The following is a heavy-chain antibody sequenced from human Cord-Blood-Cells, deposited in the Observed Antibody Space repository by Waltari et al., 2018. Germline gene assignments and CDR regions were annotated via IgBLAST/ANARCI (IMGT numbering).Heavy chain of an antibody. CDR1: GGSMSFNY. V-gene: IGHV4-59*13. Sequence: QVELQESGPGLVKPSETLSLTCTVSGGSMSFNYWAWIRQSPGKGLEWIGHTYYSGETKYNPSLKSRVTISVDTSKNQFSLRMNSVTAADTAVYFCARDPSSWNDVFAFDIWGPGTLVSVSS. CDR2: TYYSGET. CDR3: ARDPSSWNDVFAFDI. D-gene: IGHD1-1*01. J-gene: IGHJ3*02.